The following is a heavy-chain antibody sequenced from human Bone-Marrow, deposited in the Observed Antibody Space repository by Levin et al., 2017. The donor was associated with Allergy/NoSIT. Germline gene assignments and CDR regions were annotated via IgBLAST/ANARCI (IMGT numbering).Heavy chain of an antibody. CDR3: ARGPVWGWFDP. Sequence: SETLSLTCAVYGGSFSGYYWSWIRQPPGKGLEWIGEINHSGSTNYNPSLKSRVTISVDTSKNQFSLKLSSVTAADTAVYYCARGPVWGWFDPWGQGTLVTVSS. CDR2: INHSGST. J-gene: IGHJ5*02. CDR1: GGSFSGYY. V-gene: IGHV4-34*01. D-gene: IGHD3-16*01.